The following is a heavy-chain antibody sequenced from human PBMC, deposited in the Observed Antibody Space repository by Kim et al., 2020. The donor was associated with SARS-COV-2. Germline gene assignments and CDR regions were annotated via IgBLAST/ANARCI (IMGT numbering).Heavy chain of an antibody. V-gene: IGHV3-30*18. Sequence: GGSLRLSCAASGFTFNTYGMHWVRQAPGKGLEWVSVISYGGSNKYYADSVKGRFTISRDNSKNTLYLQMNSLRIEDTAVYYCAKSFSGSYFGYDYWGQGTLGTVSS. CDR2: ISYGGSNK. J-gene: IGHJ4*02. CDR1: GFTFNTYG. D-gene: IGHD1-26*01. CDR3: AKSFSGSYFGYDY.